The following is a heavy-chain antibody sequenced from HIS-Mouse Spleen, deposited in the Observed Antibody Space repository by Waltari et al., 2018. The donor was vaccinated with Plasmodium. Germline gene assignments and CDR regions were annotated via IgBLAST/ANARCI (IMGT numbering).Heavy chain of an antibody. Sequence: CAASGFTFSSYSMNWVRQAPGKGLGWVSSISSSSSYIYYADSVKGRFTISRDNAKNSLYLQMNSLRAEDTAVYYCARESSSSWYFDYWGQGTLVTVSS. CDR1: GFTFSSYS. CDR3: ARESSSSWYFDY. V-gene: IGHV3-21*01. J-gene: IGHJ4*02. CDR2: ISSSSSYI. D-gene: IGHD6-13*01.